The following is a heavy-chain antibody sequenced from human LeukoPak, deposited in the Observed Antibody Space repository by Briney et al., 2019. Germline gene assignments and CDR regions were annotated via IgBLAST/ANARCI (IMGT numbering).Heavy chain of an antibody. Sequence: SETLSLTCTVSGGSINNYYWSWIRQPPGKGLEWIGYIYYSGSTNYNPSLKSRVTISVDTSKNQFSLKLSSVTAADTAVYYCASGDDSSGRLPEACGDYWGQGTLVTVSS. CDR3: ASGDDSSGRLPEACGDY. CDR2: IYYSGST. D-gene: IGHD3-22*01. V-gene: IGHV4-59*08. CDR1: GGSINNYY. J-gene: IGHJ4*02.